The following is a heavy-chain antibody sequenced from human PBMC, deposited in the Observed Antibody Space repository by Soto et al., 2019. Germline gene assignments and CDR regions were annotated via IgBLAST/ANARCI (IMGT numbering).Heavy chain of an antibody. CDR2: ISSSSSYI. CDR3: ARDQPGYSYGYGLGY. J-gene: IGHJ4*02. Sequence: EVQLVESGGGLVQPGGSLRLSCAASGFTFSSYSMNWVRQAPGKGLEWVSSISSSSSYIYYADSVKVRFTISRDNAKNSLYLQMNSIRAEDTAVYYCARDQPGYSYGYGLGYWGQGTLVTVSS. CDR1: GFTFSSYS. V-gene: IGHV3-21*01. D-gene: IGHD5-18*01.